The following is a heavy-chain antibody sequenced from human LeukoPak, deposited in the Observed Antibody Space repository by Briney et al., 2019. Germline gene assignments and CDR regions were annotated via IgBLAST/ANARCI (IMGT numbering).Heavy chain of an antibody. D-gene: IGHD3-22*01. V-gene: IGHV1-18*01. J-gene: IGHJ4*02. CDR2: ISAYNGNT. CDR1: GCTFTSYG. CDR3: ARDWGYYDSSGYYPQRTLDY. Sequence: ASVTDSCKASGCTFTSYGISWVRQAPGQGLEWMGWISAYNGNTNYAQKLQGRVTMTTDTSTSTAYMELRSLRSDDTAVYYCARDWGYYDSSGYYPQRTLDYWGQGTLVTVSS.